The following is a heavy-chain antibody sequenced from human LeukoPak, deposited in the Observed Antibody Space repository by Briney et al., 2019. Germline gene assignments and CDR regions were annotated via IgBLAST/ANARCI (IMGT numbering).Heavy chain of an antibody. CDR2: IYENGGTT. J-gene: IGHJ4*02. CDR1: GFTFRSHA. Sequence: GGSLRLSCVGSGFTFRSHAMSWVRQAPEKGLEFVSGIYENGGTTYYADSVKGRSSISRDNSKNTLYLQMDSLRGEDTAVYYCAKDFRIGYSAHFDYWGQGALVTVSS. CDR3: AKDFRIGYSAHFDY. D-gene: IGHD2-21*01. V-gene: IGHV3-23*01.